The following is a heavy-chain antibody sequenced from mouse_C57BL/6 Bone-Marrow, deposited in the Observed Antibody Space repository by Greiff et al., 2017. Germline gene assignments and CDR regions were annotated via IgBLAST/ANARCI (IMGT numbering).Heavy chain of an antibody. Sequence: VQLQQSGAELVRPGASVKLSCTASGFNIKDDYMHWVKQRPEQGLEWIGWIDPENGDTEYASKFQGKATITADTSSNTAYLQLSSLTSEDTAVYYCTPTGLFYDGYYPFAYWGQGTLVTVSA. D-gene: IGHD2-3*01. CDR3: TPTGLFYDGYYPFAY. CDR1: GFNIKDDY. J-gene: IGHJ3*01. CDR2: IDPENGDT. V-gene: IGHV14-4*01.